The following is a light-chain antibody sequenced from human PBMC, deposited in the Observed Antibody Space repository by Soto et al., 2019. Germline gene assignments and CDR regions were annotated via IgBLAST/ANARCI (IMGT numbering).Light chain of an antibody. CDR1: QGISSY. CDR2: AAS. Sequence: DIQLTQSPSFLSASVGDRVTITCRASQGISSYLAWYQQKPGKAPKLLIYAASTLQSGVPSSFSRSGSGTEFTLAISSLQPEDFAAYYCQQPNGLTVGGGTKVEIK. V-gene: IGKV1-9*01. J-gene: IGKJ4*01. CDR3: QQPNGLT.